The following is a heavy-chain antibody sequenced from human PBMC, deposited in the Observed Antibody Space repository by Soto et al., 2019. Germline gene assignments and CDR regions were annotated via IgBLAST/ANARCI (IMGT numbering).Heavy chain of an antibody. CDR1: GGSISSSIYY. D-gene: IGHD4-17*01. V-gene: IGHV4-39*01. J-gene: IGHJ4*02. Sequence: PSETLSLTCTVSGGSISSSIYYWGWIRQPPGKGLEWIGSIYYSGSTYYNPSLKSRVTISVDTSKNQFSLKLSSVTAADTAVYYCARTTAPPYGDYGGYYFDYWGQGTLVTVS. CDR2: IYYSGST. CDR3: ARTTAPPYGDYGGYYFDY.